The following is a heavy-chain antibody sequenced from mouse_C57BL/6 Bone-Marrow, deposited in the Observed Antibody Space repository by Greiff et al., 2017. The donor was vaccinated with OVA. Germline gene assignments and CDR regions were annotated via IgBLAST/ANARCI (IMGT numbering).Heavy chain of an antibody. CDR3: ASSYYAPYYFDY. D-gene: IGHD1-1*01. CDR2: IRNKANGYTT. V-gene: IGHV7-3*01. J-gene: IGHJ2*01. Sequence: DVKLVESGGGLVQPGGSLSLSCAASGFTFTDYYMSWVRQPPGKALEWLGFIRNKANGYTTEYSASVKGRFTISRDNSQSILYLQMNALRAEDSATYYCASSYYAPYYFDYWGQGTTLTVSS. CDR1: GFTFTDYY.